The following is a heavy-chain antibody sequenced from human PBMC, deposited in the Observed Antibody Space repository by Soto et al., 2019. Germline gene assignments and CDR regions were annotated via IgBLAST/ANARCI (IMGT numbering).Heavy chain of an antibody. Sequence: SVKVSCKASGFTFTSSAVQWVRQARGQRLEWIGWIVVGSGNTNXAXKFQEXXTITRDMSTXTAYMELSSLRSEDTAVYYCASDSRGYYPDAFDICGQGTMVTVSS. J-gene: IGHJ3*02. CDR2: IVVGSGNT. CDR3: ASDSRGYYPDAFDI. V-gene: IGHV1-58*01. CDR1: GFTFTSSA. D-gene: IGHD3-22*01.